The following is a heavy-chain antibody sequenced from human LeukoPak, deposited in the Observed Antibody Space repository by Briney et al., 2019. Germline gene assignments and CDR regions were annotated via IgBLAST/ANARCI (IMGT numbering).Heavy chain of an antibody. V-gene: IGHV3-21*05. Sequence: PGGSLRLPCAASGFTFKSFVMGWVRQAPGRGLEWVSYISKRSGHIYHTDSVEGRFTTSRDNANDSVYLQMNNLRVEDTAIYFCARFDGGFDSWGQGTLVTVSS. J-gene: IGHJ4*02. CDR2: ISKRSGHI. CDR1: GFTFKSFV. CDR3: ARFDGGFDS. D-gene: IGHD3-9*01.